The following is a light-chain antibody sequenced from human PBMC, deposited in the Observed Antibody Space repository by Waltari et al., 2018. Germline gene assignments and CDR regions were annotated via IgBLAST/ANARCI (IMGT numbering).Light chain of an antibody. V-gene: IGKV1-9*01. CDR3: QQYKSYSTPLT. J-gene: IGKJ4*01. CDR2: AAS. Sequence: DIQVTQSPSFLSASVGDRVTITCRASQGISSYLAWHQQKPGKAPKLLIYAASTLQSGGPSRFSGSGSGTEFTLTISSLQPEDFATYYCQQYKSYSTPLTFGGGTKVEIK. CDR1: QGISSY.